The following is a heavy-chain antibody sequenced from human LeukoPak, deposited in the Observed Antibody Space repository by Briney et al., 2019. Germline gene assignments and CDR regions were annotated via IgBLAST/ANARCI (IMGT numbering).Heavy chain of an antibody. D-gene: IGHD5-12*01. J-gene: IGHJ4*02. CDR2: IHHSGST. CDR1: GYFISSGYY. V-gene: IGHV4-38-2*02. CDR3: ARYRGASGYHFGY. Sequence: SETLSLTCTVSGYFISSGYYWGWIRQPPGKGLQWIGSIHHSGSTYYNPSLKSRVTISLDKSKNQFSLRLSSVTAADTAVYYCARYRGASGYHFGYWGQGTLVTVSS.